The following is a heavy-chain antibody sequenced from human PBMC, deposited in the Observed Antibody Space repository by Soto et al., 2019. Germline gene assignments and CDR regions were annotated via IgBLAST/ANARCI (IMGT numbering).Heavy chain of an antibody. V-gene: IGHV3-9*01. CDR3: AKDVARFAYHDFYRYYYGMDV. D-gene: IGHD3-3*01. CDR2: ISWNSGSI. J-gene: IGHJ6*02. Sequence: SLMLSFAASGLTFDDYAMHLVRQAPGKGLEWVSGISWNSGSIGYADSVKGRFTISRDNAKNSLYLQMNSLRAEDTALYYCAKDVARFAYHDFYRYYYGMDVWGQGTTVTVYS. CDR1: GLTFDDYA.